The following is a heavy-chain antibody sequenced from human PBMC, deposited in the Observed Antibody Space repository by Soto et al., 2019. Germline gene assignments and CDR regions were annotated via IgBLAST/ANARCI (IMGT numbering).Heavy chain of an antibody. CDR2: INPNNGGT. J-gene: IGHJ4*02. CDR3: AIKDRSTSLDY. V-gene: IGHV1-2*02. Sequence: ASVKVSCKASGYTFTKYYIHWVRLAPGQGLEYMGWINPNNGGTRHAQKFQGRVTMIRDTAISTVYMELSSLTSDDRAVYYCAIKDRSTSLDYWGQGTLVTVSS. D-gene: IGHD1-26*01. CDR1: GYTFTKYY.